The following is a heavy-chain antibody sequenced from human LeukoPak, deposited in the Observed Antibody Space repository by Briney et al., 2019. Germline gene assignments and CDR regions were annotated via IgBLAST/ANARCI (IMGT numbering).Heavy chain of an antibody. J-gene: IGHJ4*02. Sequence: SEALSLTCTVSGGSISSSSYYWGWIRQPPGKGLEWIGSIYYSGSTYYNPSLKSRVTISVDTSKNQFSLKLSSVTAADTAVYYCARGVDTAMLHFDYWGQGTLVTVSS. CDR3: ARGVDTAMLHFDY. D-gene: IGHD5-18*01. CDR1: GGSISSSSYY. V-gene: IGHV4-39*07. CDR2: IYYSGST.